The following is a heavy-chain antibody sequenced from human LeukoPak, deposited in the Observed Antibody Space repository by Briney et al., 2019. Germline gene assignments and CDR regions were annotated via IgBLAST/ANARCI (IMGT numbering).Heavy chain of an antibody. CDR1: GGSINSGHSY. D-gene: IGHD5-24*01. CDR2: IYYIGSP. Sequence: SETLSLTCSVSGGSINSGHSYWGWIRQSPSKGLEWLGSIYYIGSPYYNPSLNSGRVTISVDTSKNQFSLKLASVTAEDTAVYYCARVTITKRAMDVWGQGTTVTVSS. CDR3: ARVTITKRAMDV. V-gene: IGHV4-39*01. J-gene: IGHJ6*02.